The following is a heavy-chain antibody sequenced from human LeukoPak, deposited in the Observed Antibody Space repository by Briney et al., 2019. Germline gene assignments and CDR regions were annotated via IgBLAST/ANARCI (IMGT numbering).Heavy chain of an antibody. CDR2: INPYSGGT. V-gene: IGHV1-2*02. Sequence: ASVKVSCKASGYTFTGYYLHWVRQAPGQGLEWMGWINPYSGGTKYAQKFQGRVTMTRDTSISTAYMELSGLRSDDTAVYYCARAPDCSGGTCYPGSAWFDPWGQGTLVTVSS. CDR1: GYTFTGYY. CDR3: ARAPDCSGGTCYPGSAWFDP. J-gene: IGHJ5*02. D-gene: IGHD2-15*01.